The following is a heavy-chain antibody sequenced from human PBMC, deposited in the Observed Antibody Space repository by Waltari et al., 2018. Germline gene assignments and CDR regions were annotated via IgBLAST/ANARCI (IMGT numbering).Heavy chain of an antibody. J-gene: IGHJ4*02. CDR3: AREGEYCSDGYCYSLDH. CDR2: IYASGFT. D-gene: IGHD2-15*01. Sequence: YWWSWLRQPAGKGLEWIGRIYASGFTNYSPSLESRLTISADTSKNQISLILTSVTAADTAVYYCAREGEYCSDGYCYSLDHWGQGTLVTVSS. V-gene: IGHV4-61*02. CDR1: YW.